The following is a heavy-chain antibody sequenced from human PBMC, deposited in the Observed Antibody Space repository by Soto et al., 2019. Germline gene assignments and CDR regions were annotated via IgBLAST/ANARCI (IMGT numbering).Heavy chain of an antibody. J-gene: IGHJ2*01. CDR2: ISYDGSNK. CDR3: ARDPGLGTRGYSYGSRGWYFAR. CDR1: GFTFSSYA. V-gene: IGHV3-30-3*01. D-gene: IGHD5-18*01. Sequence: QVQLVESGGGVVQPGRSLRLSCAASGFTFSSYAMHWVRQAPGKGLEWVAGISYDGSNKYYADSVKGRFTISRDNSKNTLDLQMNSLRDEDTDVYYCARDPGLGTRGYSYGSRGWYFARWGRGTLVTVSS.